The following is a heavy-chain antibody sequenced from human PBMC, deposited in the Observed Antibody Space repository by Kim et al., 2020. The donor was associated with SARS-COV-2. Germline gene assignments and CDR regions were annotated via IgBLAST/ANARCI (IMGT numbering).Heavy chain of an antibody. J-gene: IGHJ4*02. Sequence: ASVKVSCKASGYTFTTYAMHWVRQAPGQGLEWMGWIDINTGNPTYAQGFTGRFVRSLAPSVSKAYLQISSLKAEDTAGYICASAHSSLLYYWGLGTLVTV. D-gene: IGHD2-15*01. CDR3: ASAHSSLLYY. V-gene: IGHV7-4-1*02. CDR1: GYTFTTYA. CDR2: IDINTGNP.